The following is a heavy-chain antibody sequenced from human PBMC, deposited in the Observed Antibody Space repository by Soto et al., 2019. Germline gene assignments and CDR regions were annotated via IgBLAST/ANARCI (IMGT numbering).Heavy chain of an antibody. J-gene: IGHJ4*02. CDR1: GFTFSSYG. CDR3: AKDQTPLIVVVPAAIDY. Sequence: GGSLRLSCAASGFTFSSYGMHWVRQAPGKGLEWVAVISYDGSNKYYAESVKGQFNISRDNSKNTMYLKKNRMRAEDTNVYYCAKDQTPLIVVVPAAIDYWGQGTLVTVSS. D-gene: IGHD2-2*01. V-gene: IGHV3-30*18. CDR2: ISYDGSNK.